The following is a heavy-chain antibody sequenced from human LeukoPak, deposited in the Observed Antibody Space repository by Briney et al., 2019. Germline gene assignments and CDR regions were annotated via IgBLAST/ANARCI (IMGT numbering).Heavy chain of an antibody. V-gene: IGHV1-2*02. CDR1: GYTFTGYY. Sequence: ASVKVSCKASGYTFTGYYIHWVRQAPGQGLEWMGWINPNSGGTNNAQKFQGRVTMTRDTSISTAYMELSRLRSDDTAVYYCARDWDIAVAFFDCWGQGTLVTVSS. CDR3: ARDWDIAVAFFDC. D-gene: IGHD6-19*01. J-gene: IGHJ4*02. CDR2: INPNSGGT.